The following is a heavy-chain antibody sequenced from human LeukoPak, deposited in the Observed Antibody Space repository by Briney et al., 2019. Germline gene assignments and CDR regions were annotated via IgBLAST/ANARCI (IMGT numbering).Heavy chain of an antibody. V-gene: IGHV3-23*01. Sequence: PGGSLRLSCTASGFTFTSYSMSWVRQAPGKGLEWVSAISSSGGSTYYADSVKDRFTISRDNSKNTLSLQMNSLRAEDTAVFYCAKDLMGNRIFDFWGQGTLVTVSS. CDR2: ISSSGGST. CDR3: AKDLMGNRIFDF. D-gene: IGHD2/OR15-2a*01. CDR1: GFTFTSYS. J-gene: IGHJ4*02.